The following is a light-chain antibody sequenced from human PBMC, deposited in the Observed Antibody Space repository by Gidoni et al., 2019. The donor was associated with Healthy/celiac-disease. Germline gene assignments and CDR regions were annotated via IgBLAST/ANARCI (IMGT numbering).Light chain of an antibody. CDR3: SSYTSSSTAV. J-gene: IGLJ3*02. CDR2: EVS. CDR1: SSDVGGYNY. V-gene: IGLV2-14*01. Sequence: QSALTQPASVSGSPGQSITISCTGTSSDVGGYNYVSWYQQHPGKAPKPMIYEVSNRPSGVPDRFSGSKSGNTASLTISGLQAEDEADYYCSSYTSSSTAVFGGGTKLTVL.